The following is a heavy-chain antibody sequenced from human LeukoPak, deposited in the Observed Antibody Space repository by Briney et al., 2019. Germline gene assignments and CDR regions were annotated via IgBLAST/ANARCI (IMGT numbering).Heavy chain of an antibody. CDR2: ISWNSGSI. Sequence: PGGSLRLSCAASGFTFDDYAMHWVRQAPGKGLEWVSGISWNSGSIGYADSVKGRFTISRDNAKNSLYLQMNSLRAEDTALYYCAKGTWFGELYSTEYFQHWGQGTLVTVSS. CDR1: GFTFDDYA. J-gene: IGHJ1*01. D-gene: IGHD3-10*01. V-gene: IGHV3-9*01. CDR3: AKGTWFGELYSTEYFQH.